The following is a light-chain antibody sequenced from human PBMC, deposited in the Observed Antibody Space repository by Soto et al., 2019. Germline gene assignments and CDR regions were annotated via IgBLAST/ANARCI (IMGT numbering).Light chain of an antibody. CDR1: SSNIESNY. J-gene: IGLJ3*02. CDR3: AAWDDSLSALV. V-gene: IGLV1-47*01. CDR2: RND. Sequence: VLTQPPSASGTPGQRVTISCSGSSSNIESNYVYWYQQLPGSAPKLLIYRNDQRPSGVPDRFSGSKSGTSASLAISGLRSEDEADYYCAAWDDSLSALVFGGGTKLTVL.